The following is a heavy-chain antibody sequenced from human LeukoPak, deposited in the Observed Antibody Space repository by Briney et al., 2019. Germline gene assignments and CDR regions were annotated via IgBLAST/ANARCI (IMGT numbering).Heavy chain of an antibody. J-gene: IGHJ4*02. D-gene: IGHD4-17*01. V-gene: IGHV3-30*02. CDR3: AKGEEGDYVGNAFDY. CDR1: GFTFSSYG. Sequence: GGSLRLSCAASGFTFSSYGMHWVRQAPGKGLEWVAFIRYDGSNKYYADSVKGRFTISRDNSKNTLYLQMNSLRAEDTALYYCAKGEEGDYVGNAFDYWGQGTLVTVSS. CDR2: IRYDGSNK.